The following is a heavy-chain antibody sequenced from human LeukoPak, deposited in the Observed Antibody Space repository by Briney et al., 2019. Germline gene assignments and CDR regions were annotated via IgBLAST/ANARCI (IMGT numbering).Heavy chain of an antibody. J-gene: IGHJ6*02. V-gene: IGHV4-34*01. D-gene: IGHD6-13*01. CDR1: GGSFSGYY. CDR2: INHSGST. CDR3: ARGHSLGTAAAGLYYYYGMDI. Sequence: SETLSLTCAVYGGSFSGYYWSWIRQPPGKGLEWIGEINHSGSTNYNPSLKSRATISVDTSKNQFSLKLSSVTAADTAIYYCARGHSLGTAAAGLYYYYGMDIWGLGTTVTVSS.